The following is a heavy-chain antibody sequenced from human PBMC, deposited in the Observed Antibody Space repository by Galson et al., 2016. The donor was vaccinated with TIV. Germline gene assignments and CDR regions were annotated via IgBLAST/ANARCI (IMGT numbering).Heavy chain of an antibody. CDR2: IDPSGAS. CDR3: ATSTMPNLGDY. V-gene: IGHV3-53*05. CDR1: GLLVSDSY. Sequence: SLRLSCAASGLLVSDSYMSWVRQPPGEGLEWVAIIDPSGASYYPESTESVKGRFTISRDNSKNTVFLQINSLRVEDTAVYYCATSTMPNLGDYWGQGTLVTVST. J-gene: IGHJ4*02. D-gene: IGHD7-27*01.